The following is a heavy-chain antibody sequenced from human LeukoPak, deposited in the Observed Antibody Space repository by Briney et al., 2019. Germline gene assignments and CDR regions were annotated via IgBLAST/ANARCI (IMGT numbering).Heavy chain of an antibody. Sequence: PGGSLRRSCAASGFTFSSYWMSWVRQAPGKGLESVAKIKQDGSEKYYVDSVKGRFTISRDNAKNSLYLQMNSLRAEDTAVYYCARHRSYYYDSSGYYSPFDYWGQGTLVTVPS. V-gene: IGHV3-7*01. CDR3: ARHRSYYYDSSGYYSPFDY. J-gene: IGHJ4*02. CDR1: GFTFSSYW. D-gene: IGHD3-22*01. CDR2: IKQDGSEK.